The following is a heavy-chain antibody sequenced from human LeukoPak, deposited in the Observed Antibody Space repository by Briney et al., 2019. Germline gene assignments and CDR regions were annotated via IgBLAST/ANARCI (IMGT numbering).Heavy chain of an antibody. CDR1: GYTFTSYG. CDR3: ARTCSTSCPYWYFDL. V-gene: IGHV1-18*01. CDR2: ISAYNDNT. J-gene: IGHJ2*01. D-gene: IGHD2-2*01. Sequence: ASVKVSCKASGYTFTSYGISWVRQAPGQGLEWLGWISAYNDNTNYAQKLQGRVTMTTDTSTSTAYMDLRSLRSDDTAVYYCARTCSTSCPYWYFDLWGRGTLVTVSP.